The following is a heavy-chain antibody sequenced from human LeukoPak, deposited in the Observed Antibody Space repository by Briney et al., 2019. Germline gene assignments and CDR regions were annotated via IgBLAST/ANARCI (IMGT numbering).Heavy chain of an antibody. CDR1: GFTFGDYA. V-gene: IGHV3-49*04. D-gene: IGHD2-2*01. CDR3: TRDTQLPVLWYYYYYMDV. Sequence: GSLRLSCTASGFTFGDYAMSWVRQAPGKGLEWVGFIRSKAYGGTTEYAASVKGRFTISRDDSKSIAYLQMNSLKTEDTAVYYCTRDTQLPVLWYYYYYMDVWGKGTTVTVSS. CDR2: IRSKAYGGTT. J-gene: IGHJ6*03.